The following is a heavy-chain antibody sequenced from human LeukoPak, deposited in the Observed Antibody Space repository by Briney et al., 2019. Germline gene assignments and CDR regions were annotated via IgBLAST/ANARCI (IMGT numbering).Heavy chain of an antibody. Sequence: GGSLRLSCVASGFTFSTYSMNWVRQAPGKGLEWVSSISSSSNYIYYADSVKGRFTISRDNAKNSLYLQMNSLRAEDTAVYYCARGRSTWYFDYWGQGTLVTVSS. CDR2: ISSSSNYI. CDR3: ARGRSTWYFDY. CDR1: GFTFSTYS. J-gene: IGHJ4*02. V-gene: IGHV3-21*01. D-gene: IGHD6-13*01.